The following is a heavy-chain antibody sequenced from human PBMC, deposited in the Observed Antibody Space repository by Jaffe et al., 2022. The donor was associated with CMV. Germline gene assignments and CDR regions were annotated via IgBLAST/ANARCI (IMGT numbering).Heavy chain of an antibody. D-gene: IGHD6-19*01. CDR2: INPSGGST. J-gene: IGHJ4*02. CDR1: GYTFTSYY. Sequence: QVQLVQSGAEVKKPGASVKVSCKASGYTFTSYYMHWVRQAPGQGLEWMGIINPSGGSTSYAQKFQGRVTMTRDTSTSTVYMELSSLRSEDTAVYYCARGWHEVWEVSIAVAGGSYFDYWGQGTLVTVSS. CDR3: ARGWHEVWEVSIAVAGGSYFDY. V-gene: IGHV1-46*01.